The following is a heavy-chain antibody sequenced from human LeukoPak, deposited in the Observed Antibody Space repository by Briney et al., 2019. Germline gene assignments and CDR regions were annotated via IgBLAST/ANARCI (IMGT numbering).Heavy chain of an antibody. CDR2: ISAYNGNT. CDR1: GYTFTSYG. CDR3: ARDPGEGTCSSTSCYGDWYYYYGMDV. J-gene: IGHJ6*04. Sequence: ASVKVSCTASGYTFTSYGISWVRQAPGQGLEWMGWISAYNGNTNYAQKLQGRVTMTTDTSTSTAYMELRSLRSDDTAVHYCARDPGEGTCSSTSCYGDWYYYYGMDVWGKGTTVTVSS. V-gene: IGHV1-18*04. D-gene: IGHD2-2*01.